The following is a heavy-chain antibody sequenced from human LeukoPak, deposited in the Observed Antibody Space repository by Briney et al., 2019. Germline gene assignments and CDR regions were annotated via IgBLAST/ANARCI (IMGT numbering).Heavy chain of an antibody. CDR3: AREPCSSTSCYQNWFDP. Sequence: SVKVSCKASGGTFSSYAISWVRQDPGQGLEWMGRIIPIFGIANYAQKFQGRVTITADKSTSTAYMELSSLRSEDTAVYYCAREPCSSTSCYQNWFDPWGQGTLVTVSS. D-gene: IGHD2-2*01. CDR2: IIPIFGIA. J-gene: IGHJ5*02. CDR1: GGTFSSYA. V-gene: IGHV1-69*04.